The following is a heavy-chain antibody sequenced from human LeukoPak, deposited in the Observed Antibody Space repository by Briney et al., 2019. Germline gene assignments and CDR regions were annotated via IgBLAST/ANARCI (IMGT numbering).Heavy chain of an antibody. Sequence: GSLRLSCAASGFSFSTYAMSWVRQAPGKGLEWVSAISGGGGSTYYADSVKGRFTISRDNSKNTLYLQMNSLRAEDTAVYYWAKRMVRYGSGSLLDYWGQGTLVTVSS. D-gene: IGHD3-10*01. CDR1: GFSFSTYA. CDR2: ISGGGGST. V-gene: IGHV3-23*01. J-gene: IGHJ4*02. CDR3: AKRMVRYGSGSLLDY.